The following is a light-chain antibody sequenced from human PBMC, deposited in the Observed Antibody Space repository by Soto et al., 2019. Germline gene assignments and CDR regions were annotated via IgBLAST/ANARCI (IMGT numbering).Light chain of an antibody. Sequence: DIQMTQSPSTLSASVGDRVTITCRASQSIGSWLAWYQQKPGKGPKMLIYKASSLETGVPSRCRGRGSGTEFALPIIRLQPDDFATYYGQPYDVYPWTFGLGTKVEIK. CDR2: KAS. CDR3: QPYDVYPWT. CDR1: QSIGSW. V-gene: IGKV1-5*03. J-gene: IGKJ1*01.